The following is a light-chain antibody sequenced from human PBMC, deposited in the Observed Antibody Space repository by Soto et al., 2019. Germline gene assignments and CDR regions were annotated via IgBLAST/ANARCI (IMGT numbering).Light chain of an antibody. CDR2: AAS. CDR1: QGISSY. J-gene: IGKJ5*01. CDR3: QQYYSYPLIN. Sequence: AIRMTQSPSSLSASTGDIVTITCRASQGISSYLAWYQQKPGKAPKLLIYAASTLQSGVPSRFSGSGSGTDFTLTISCLQSEDFATYYCQQYYSYPLINFGQGTRLEIK. V-gene: IGKV1-8*01.